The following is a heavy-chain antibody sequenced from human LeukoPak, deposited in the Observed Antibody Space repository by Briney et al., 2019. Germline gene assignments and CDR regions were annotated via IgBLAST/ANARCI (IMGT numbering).Heavy chain of an antibody. J-gene: IGHJ4*02. CDR2: ISPDGSYT. CDR3: ASDQVSGVFDY. CDR1: GFVFSDFY. V-gene: IGHV3-11*05. Sequence: KPGGSLRLSCAGSGFVFSDFYLNWIRHSPGKGLEWLAYISPDGSYTTYGDSVTGRFVISRDNAKNSVSLQMNSLRVEDTAVYFCASDQVSGVFDYWGQGARVTVS.